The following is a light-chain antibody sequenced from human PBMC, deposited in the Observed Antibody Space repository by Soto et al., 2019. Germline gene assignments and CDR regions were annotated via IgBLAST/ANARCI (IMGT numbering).Light chain of an antibody. CDR1: SSDVGASTY. Sequence: QSVLTQPPSASGSPGQSVTLSCPGTSSDVGASTYVSWYQQHPGKAPKLLIYGVTKRPSGVPDRFSGSKSGDTASLTVSGLQAEDEANYYCSSYAGSNNLVFGGGTKLTVL. J-gene: IGLJ2*01. CDR3: SSYAGSNNLV. CDR2: GVT. V-gene: IGLV2-8*01.